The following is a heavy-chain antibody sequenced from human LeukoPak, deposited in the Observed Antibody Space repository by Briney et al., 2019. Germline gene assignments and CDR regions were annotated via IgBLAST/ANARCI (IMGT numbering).Heavy chain of an antibody. Sequence: GESLKISCKGSGYSFTSYWIGWVRQMPGKGLEWMGIIYPGDSDTRYSPSFQGQVTLSADKSISTAYLEWSSLKASDTAMYYCARRKYYDSSGYYPKYFDYWGQGTLVTVSS. V-gene: IGHV5-51*01. D-gene: IGHD3-22*01. J-gene: IGHJ4*02. CDR2: IYPGDSDT. CDR1: GYSFTSYW. CDR3: ARRKYYDSSGYYPKYFDY.